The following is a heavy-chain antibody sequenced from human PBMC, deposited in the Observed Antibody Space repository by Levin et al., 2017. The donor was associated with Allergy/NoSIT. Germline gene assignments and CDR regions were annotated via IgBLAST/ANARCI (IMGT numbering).Heavy chain of an antibody. V-gene: IGHV3-53*01. Sequence: GESLKISCAASGFTVSSNYMSWVRQAPGKGLEWVSVIYSGGSTYYADSVKGRFTISRDNSKNTLYLQMNSLRAEDTAVYYCAREGVVVVPAAWSYYYYYYMDVWGKGTTVTVSS. D-gene: IGHD2-2*01. CDR2: IYSGGST. J-gene: IGHJ6*03. CDR1: GFTVSSNY. CDR3: AREGVVVVPAAWSYYYYYYMDV.